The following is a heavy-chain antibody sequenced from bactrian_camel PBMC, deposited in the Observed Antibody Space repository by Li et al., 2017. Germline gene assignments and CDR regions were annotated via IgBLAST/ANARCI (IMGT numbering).Heavy chain of an antibody. D-gene: IGHD1*01. J-gene: IGHJ4*01. CDR3: AADGGVNAGEGQLSPERYWE. V-gene: IGHV3S53*01. Sequence: LSCVASRAMYRAYCVAWFRQGKGKEREGVAQVDSYETATYADSVKGRFTISRDNGKNTVTLQMNDLKPEDSGMYYCAADGGVNAGEGQLSPERYWEWGQGTQVTVSS. CDR2: VDSYETA. CDR1: RAMYRAYC.